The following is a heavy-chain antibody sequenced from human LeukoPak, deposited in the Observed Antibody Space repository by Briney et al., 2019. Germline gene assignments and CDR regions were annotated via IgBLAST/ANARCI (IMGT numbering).Heavy chain of an antibody. D-gene: IGHD4-17*01. CDR2: IYSGGST. Sequence: GGSLRLSCAASGFTFSSYAMSWVRQAPGKGLEWVSVIYSGGSTYYADSVKGRFTISRDNSKNTLYLQMNSLRAADTAVYYCTRDTGTTGEVKFDPWGQGTLVTVSS. J-gene: IGHJ5*02. CDR1: GFTFSSYA. V-gene: IGHV3-66*01. CDR3: TRDTGTTGEVKFDP.